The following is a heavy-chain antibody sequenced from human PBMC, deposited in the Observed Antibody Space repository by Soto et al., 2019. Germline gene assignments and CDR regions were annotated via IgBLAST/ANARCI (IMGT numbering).Heavy chain of an antibody. J-gene: IGHJ4*02. Sequence: SETLSLTCTVSGGSISSSSYYWGWIRQPPGKGLEWIGSIYYSGSTYYNPSLKSRVTISVDTSKNQFSLKLSSVTAGDTAVYYCARHPNSSGWYRGYFDYWGQGTLVTVSS. D-gene: IGHD6-19*01. CDR1: GGSISSSSYY. CDR2: IYYSGST. CDR3: ARHPNSSGWYRGYFDY. V-gene: IGHV4-39*01.